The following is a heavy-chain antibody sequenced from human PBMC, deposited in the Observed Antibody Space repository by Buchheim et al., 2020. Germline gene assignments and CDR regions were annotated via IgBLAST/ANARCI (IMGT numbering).Heavy chain of an antibody. CDR1: GGSFTGNY. CDR2: LDHCGDT. Sequence: QVQLQPWGAGLLKPSETLSLTCTVYGGSFTGNYWSLICQSPGKGLELIGGLDHCGDTNYHPSLKSRVTISVDTSKNQFSLKLSSVTAADTAGYYCARGTTTYYGMDVWGQGTT. J-gene: IGHJ6*02. D-gene: IGHD1-1*01. V-gene: IGHV4-34*01. CDR3: ARGTTTYYGMDV.